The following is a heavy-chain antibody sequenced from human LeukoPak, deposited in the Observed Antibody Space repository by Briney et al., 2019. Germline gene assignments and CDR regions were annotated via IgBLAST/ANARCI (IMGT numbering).Heavy chain of an antibody. CDR1: GFTVSSNY. CDR2: LYSGGIT. CDR3: ARESGEVSGKLLSYYNFALDV. J-gene: IGHJ6*02. D-gene: IGHD2-15*01. Sequence: GGSLRLSCAASGFTVSSNYMTWVRQFPGKGLEWVSVLYSGGITYYADSVKGRFIISRDNSKNTLYLQMNSLRAEDTAVYYCARESGEVSGKLLSYYNFALDVWGHGTTVTVSS. V-gene: IGHV3-66*01.